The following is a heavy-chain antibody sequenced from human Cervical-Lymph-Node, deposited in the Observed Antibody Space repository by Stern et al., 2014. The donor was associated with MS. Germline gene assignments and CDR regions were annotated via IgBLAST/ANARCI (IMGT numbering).Heavy chain of an antibody. V-gene: IGHV1-69*01. Sequence: VQLVQSGTEVKKPGSSVKISCKASGGTFNVYAMNCLRQTPGQGLEWMGGIIPIIGTANYAQKYQGRGTITADESTRTTSMQLSSLRSDDTAVYYCARDGRHTHHYEMDVWGQGTTVTVSS. CDR2: IIPIIGTA. J-gene: IGHJ6*02. CDR3: ARDGRHTHHYEMDV. D-gene: IGHD3-3*01. CDR1: GGTFNVYA.